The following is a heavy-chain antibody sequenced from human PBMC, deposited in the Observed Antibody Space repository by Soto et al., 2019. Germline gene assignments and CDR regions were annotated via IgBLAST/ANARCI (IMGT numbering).Heavy chain of an antibody. V-gene: IGHV4-39*01. CDR2: IHHTGTT. J-gene: IGHJ5*02. Sequence: SVTLSLTCTVCNGSISRCSYFWAWIRQAPGKGLERVGRIHHTGTTDYNPSLESRVTMSMDTSKSQFSLKLASVTAADTAMYYRARPRGPSDWDGSRFEPWGRGTLVTVTS. CDR1: NGSISRCSYF. CDR3: ARPRGPSDWDGSRFEP. D-gene: IGHD1-1*01.